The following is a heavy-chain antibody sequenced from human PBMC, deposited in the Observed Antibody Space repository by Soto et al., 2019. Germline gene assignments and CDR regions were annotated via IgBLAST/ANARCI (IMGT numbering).Heavy chain of an antibody. V-gene: IGHV1-46*01. J-gene: IGHJ4*02. CDR1: GFTFTSSA. D-gene: IGHD5-18*01. Sequence: ASVKVSCKASGFTFTSSAMQWVRQARGQRLEWMGIINPSGGSTSYAQKFQGRVTMTRDTSTSTVYMELSSLRSEDTAVYYCAKQSPGDSYALYYFDYWGQGTLVTVSS. CDR2: INPSGGST. CDR3: AKQSPGDSYALYYFDY.